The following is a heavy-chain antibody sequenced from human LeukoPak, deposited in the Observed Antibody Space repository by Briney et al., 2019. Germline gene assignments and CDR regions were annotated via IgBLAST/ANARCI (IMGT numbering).Heavy chain of an antibody. Sequence: ASVKVSCKASGYSFTDYYVHWVRQAPGQGLEWMGWINPHSGDTNYAQSFQGRVTLTRDTSITTADMELTGLRADDTAMYFCARGREDYYDSSGYECWFDPWGQGTLVTVSS. D-gene: IGHD3-22*01. CDR1: GYSFTDYY. J-gene: IGHJ5*02. V-gene: IGHV1-2*02. CDR3: ARGREDYYDSSGYECWFDP. CDR2: INPHSGDT.